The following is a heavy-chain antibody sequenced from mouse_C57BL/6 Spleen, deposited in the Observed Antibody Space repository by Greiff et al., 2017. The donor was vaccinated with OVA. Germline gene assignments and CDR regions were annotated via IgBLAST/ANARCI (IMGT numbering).Heavy chain of an antibody. CDR2: IDPSDSYT. CDR3: ARLDYSNPLAMDY. V-gene: IGHV1-50*01. D-gene: IGHD2-5*01. Sequence: QVQLQQPGAELVKPGASVKLSCKASGYTFTSYWMQWVKQRPGQGLEWIGEIDPSDSYTNYNQKFKGKATLNVDTSSSTAYMQLSSLTSEDSAVYYCARLDYSNPLAMDYWGQGTSVTVSS. CDR1: GYTFTSYW. J-gene: IGHJ4*01.